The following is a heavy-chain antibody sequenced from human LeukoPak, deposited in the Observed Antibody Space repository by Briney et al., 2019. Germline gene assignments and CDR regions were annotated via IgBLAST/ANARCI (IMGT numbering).Heavy chain of an antibody. Sequence: PSETLSLTCAVYGGSFSGYYWSWIRQPPGKGLEWIGEINHSGSTNYNPSLKSRVTISVDTSKNQFSLKLSSVTAADTAVYYCAGAWLAQGYGMDVWGKGTTVTVSS. V-gene: IGHV4-34*01. CDR2: INHSGST. D-gene: IGHD6-19*01. CDR1: GGSFSGYY. J-gene: IGHJ6*04. CDR3: AGAWLAQGYGMDV.